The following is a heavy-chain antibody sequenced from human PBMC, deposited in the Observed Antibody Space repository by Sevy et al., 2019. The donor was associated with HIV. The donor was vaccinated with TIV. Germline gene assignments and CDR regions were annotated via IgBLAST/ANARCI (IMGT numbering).Heavy chain of an antibody. V-gene: IGHV3-15*07. CDR1: GFSFTNAW. CDR2: SKSKTDGGTT. Sequence: GGSLRLSCAASGFSFTNAWRNWVRQAPGKGLEWVGRSKSKTDGGTTDFSTSVKGRFTISRDDSNNTLYLQMNSLKTEDTAVYFCTTEGIYYYGSGIDYWGQGTLVTVSS. CDR3: TTEGIYYYGSGIDY. D-gene: IGHD3-10*01. J-gene: IGHJ4*02.